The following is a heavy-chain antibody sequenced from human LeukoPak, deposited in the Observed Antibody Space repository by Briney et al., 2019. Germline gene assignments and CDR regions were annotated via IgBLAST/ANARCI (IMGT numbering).Heavy chain of an antibody. Sequence: SETLSLTCTVSGGSISSGYWSWIRQHPGKGLEWIGYIYYRGSTDYNPSLKSRVTISVDTAKNQFSLKLSSVTAADTAVYYCARRGSGWYLDYWGQGTLVTVSS. V-gene: IGHV4-31*03. CDR1: GGSISSGY. CDR3: ARRGSGWYLDY. J-gene: IGHJ4*02. D-gene: IGHD6-19*01. CDR2: IYYRGST.